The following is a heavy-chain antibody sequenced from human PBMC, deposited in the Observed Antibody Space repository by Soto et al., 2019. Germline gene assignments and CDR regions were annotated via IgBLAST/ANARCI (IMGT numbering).Heavy chain of an antibody. CDR1: GFAFIDYG. CDR2: MRKSDYT. CDR3: AREDSIIIPAVSDV. J-gene: IGHJ4*02. V-gene: IGHV3-21*03. D-gene: IGHD2-2*01. Sequence: GGSLRLSCTVSGFAFIDYGINWVRQAPGKGLEWVSTMRKSDYTDYSDSVKGGFTISRGNAENAVSLQINITRVEVTPVYYCAREDSIIIPAVSDVWGQGTLVTVSS.